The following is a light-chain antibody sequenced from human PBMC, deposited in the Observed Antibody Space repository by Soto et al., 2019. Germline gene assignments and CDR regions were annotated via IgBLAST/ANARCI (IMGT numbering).Light chain of an antibody. Sequence: EIVITQSPSTLSVSPGEGATLSCRASQSVSSKLAWYQQKPGQAPRLLIYGASTRATGIPARFSGSGSGTEFTLTISSLQSEDFAVYYCQQYNNWPRTFGQGTKVDIK. CDR1: QSVSSK. CDR3: QQYNNWPRT. J-gene: IGKJ1*01. CDR2: GAS. V-gene: IGKV3-15*01.